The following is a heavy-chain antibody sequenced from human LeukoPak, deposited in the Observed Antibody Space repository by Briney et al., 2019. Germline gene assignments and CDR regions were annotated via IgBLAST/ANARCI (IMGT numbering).Heavy chain of an antibody. J-gene: IGHJ3*02. CDR1: GGSISSDY. D-gene: IGHD2-15*01. CDR2: IYHSGST. V-gene: IGHV4-59*01. Sequence: PSETLSLTCNVSGGSISSDYWNWIRQPPGKALEWIGYIYHSGSTNYNPSLRSRVTISIDKSKKQFSLKLTSVTAADTAIYYCAKVGGMTTINIASLDIWGQGTMVTVSS. CDR3: AKVGGMTTINIASLDI.